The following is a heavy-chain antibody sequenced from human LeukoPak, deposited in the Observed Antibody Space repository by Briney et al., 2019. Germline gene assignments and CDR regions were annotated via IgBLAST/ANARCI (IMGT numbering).Heavy chain of an antibody. Sequence: PSETLSLTCTVSGGSISSGGYYWSWIRQHPGKCLEWIGYIYYSGSTYYNPSLKSRVTISVDTSKNQFSLKLSSVTAADTAVYYCARDRGSSGFYDYWGQGTLVTVSS. CDR1: GGSISSGGYY. CDR3: ARDRGSSGFYDY. J-gene: IGHJ4*02. V-gene: IGHV4-31*03. D-gene: IGHD6-19*01. CDR2: IYYSGST.